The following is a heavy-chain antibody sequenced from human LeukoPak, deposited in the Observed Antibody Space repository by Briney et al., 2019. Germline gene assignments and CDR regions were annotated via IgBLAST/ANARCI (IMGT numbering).Heavy chain of an antibody. D-gene: IGHD6-13*01. CDR1: GFTFSSYA. CDR3: AKSPWGSSWYGGEYFQH. Sequence: PGGSLRLSCAASGFTFSSYAMSWVRQTPGKGLEWVSAISGSGGSTYYADSVKGRFTISRDNSKNTLYLQMNSLRAEDTAVYYCAKSPWGSSWYGGEYFQHWGQGTLVTVPS. V-gene: IGHV3-23*01. CDR2: ISGSGGST. J-gene: IGHJ1*01.